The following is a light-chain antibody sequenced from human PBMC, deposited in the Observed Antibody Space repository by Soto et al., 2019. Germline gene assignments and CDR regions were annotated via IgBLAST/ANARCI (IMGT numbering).Light chain of an antibody. CDR2: GAS. J-gene: IGKJ4*01. CDR3: QQYNNWPRGT. Sequence: EIVMTQSPATLSMSPGERATLSCRASQSVSNNLAWYQQKPGQAPRLLIYGASTRATGLPARFSGSGSGTEFTLTISSLQSEDFAVYYCQQYNNWPRGTFGGGTKVEIK. CDR1: QSVSNN. V-gene: IGKV3-15*01.